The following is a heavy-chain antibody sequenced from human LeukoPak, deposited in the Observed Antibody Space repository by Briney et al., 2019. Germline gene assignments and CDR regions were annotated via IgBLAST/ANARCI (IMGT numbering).Heavy chain of an antibody. V-gene: IGHV4-34*09. D-gene: IGHD3-22*01. Sequence: PSETLSLTCAVYGGSFSGYYWSWIRQPPGKGLEWIGYIYYSGSTYYNPSLKSRVTISVDTSKNQFSLKLSSVTAADTAVYYCARESAMIVVAGDAFDIWGQGTMVTVSS. CDR3: ARESAMIVVAGDAFDI. CDR2: IYYSGST. J-gene: IGHJ3*02. CDR1: GGSFSGYY.